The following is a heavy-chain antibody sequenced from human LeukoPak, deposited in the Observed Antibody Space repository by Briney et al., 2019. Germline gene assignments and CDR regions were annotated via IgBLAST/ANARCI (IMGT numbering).Heavy chain of an antibody. J-gene: IGHJ4*02. V-gene: IGHV4-34*01. CDR1: GGSFSGYY. D-gene: IGHD3-16*02. CDR2: ITYSGTT. CDR3: APAYVWGSFRTFNY. Sequence: PSETLSLTCAVYGGSFSGYYWGWIRQPPGKGLEWVGSITYSGTTYYNPSLKSRVTISVDTSKNQFSLKLSSVTAADTAVYYCAPAYVWGSFRTFNYWGQGTLVTVSS.